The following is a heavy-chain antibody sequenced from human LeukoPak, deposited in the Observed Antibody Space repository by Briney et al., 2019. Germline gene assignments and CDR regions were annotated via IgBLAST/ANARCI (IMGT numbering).Heavy chain of an antibody. CDR3: AKDRRGYSYGTLDY. Sequence: GGSLRLSCAASGFTFSGYAMSWVRQAPGKGLEWVSAISGSGGSTYYADSVKGRFTISRDNSKNTLYLQMNSLRAQDTAVYYCAKDRRGYSYGTLDYWGQGTLVTVSS. J-gene: IGHJ4*02. CDR1: GFTFSGYA. D-gene: IGHD5-18*01. CDR2: ISGSGGST. V-gene: IGHV3-23*01.